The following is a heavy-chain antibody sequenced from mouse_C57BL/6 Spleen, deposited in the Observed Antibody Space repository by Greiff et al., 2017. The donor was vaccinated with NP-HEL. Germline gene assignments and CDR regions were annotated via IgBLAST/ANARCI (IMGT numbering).Heavy chain of an antibody. Sequence: DVKLQESGPGLVKPSQSLSLTCSVTGYSITSGYYWNWIRQFPGNKLEWMGYISYDGSNNYNPSLKNRISITRDTSKNQFFLKLNSVTTEDTATYYCARVEEGWYFDVWGTGTTVTVSS. CDR2: ISYDGSN. CDR3: ARVEEGWYFDV. J-gene: IGHJ1*03. CDR1: GYSITSGYY. V-gene: IGHV3-6*01.